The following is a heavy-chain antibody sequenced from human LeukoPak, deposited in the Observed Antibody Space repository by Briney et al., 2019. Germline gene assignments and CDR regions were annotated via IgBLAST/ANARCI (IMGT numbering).Heavy chain of an antibody. J-gene: IGHJ3*02. Sequence: ASVKVSCKTSGYTFITYGISWVRQAPGQGLEWMGWITAYNGNTKYAQKFQDRVTMTTDTSTSTAYMELRSLGSDDTAVYYCARVNYDILTGYYIPHGFDIWGQGTMVTVSS. CDR2: ITAYNGNT. V-gene: IGHV1-18*01. D-gene: IGHD3-9*01. CDR3: ARVNYDILTGYYIPHGFDI. CDR1: GYTFITYG.